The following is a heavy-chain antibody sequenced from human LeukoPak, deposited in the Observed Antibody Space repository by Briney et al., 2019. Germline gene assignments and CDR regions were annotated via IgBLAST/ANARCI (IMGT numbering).Heavy chain of an antibody. Sequence: NPSETLSLTCTVSGGSISSGSYYWSWIRQPAGKGLEWIGRIYTSGSTNYNPSLKSRVTMSVDTSKNQFSLKLSSVTAADTAVYYCARVLWFGEWNWYFDLWGRGTLVTVSS. CDR2: IYTSGST. CDR3: ARVLWFGEWNWYFDL. V-gene: IGHV4-61*02. D-gene: IGHD3-10*01. J-gene: IGHJ2*01. CDR1: GGSISSGSYY.